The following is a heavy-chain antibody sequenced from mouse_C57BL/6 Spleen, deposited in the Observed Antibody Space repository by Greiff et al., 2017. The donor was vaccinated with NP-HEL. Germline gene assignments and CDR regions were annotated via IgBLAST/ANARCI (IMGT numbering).Heavy chain of an antibody. Sequence: QVQLKQSGAELVRPGASVTLSCKASGYTFTDYEMHWVKQTPVHGLEWIGAIDPETGGTAYNQKFKGKAILTADKSSSTAYMELRSLTSEDSAVYYCTIYSTYVWFAYWGQGTLVTVSA. J-gene: IGHJ3*01. D-gene: IGHD2-5*01. CDR2: IDPETGGT. V-gene: IGHV1-15*01. CDR3: TIYSTYVWFAY. CDR1: GYTFTDYE.